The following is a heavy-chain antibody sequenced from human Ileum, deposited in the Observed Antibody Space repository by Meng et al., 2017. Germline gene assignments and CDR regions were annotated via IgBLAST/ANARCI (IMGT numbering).Heavy chain of an antibody. CDR2: AGT. V-gene: IGHV4-61*08. CDR3: ARDHWGSLDY. Sequence: VPLQESGPGLVKPSGTLSLTCAVSGGSVSTSDYQWGWIRQPPGKGLEWIGYAGTNYNPSLKSRVTISVDTSKRQFSLKLTSVTAADTAVYYCARDHWGSLDYWGQGILVTVSS. CDR1: GGSVSTSDYQ. D-gene: IGHD7-27*01. J-gene: IGHJ4*02.